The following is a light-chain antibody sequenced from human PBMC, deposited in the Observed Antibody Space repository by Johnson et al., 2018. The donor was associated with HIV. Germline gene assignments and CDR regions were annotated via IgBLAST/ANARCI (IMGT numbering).Light chain of an antibody. Sequence: QSVLTQPPSVSAAPGQKVTISCSGSNSNIGNNYVSWYQQLPGTAPKLLIYENNKRPSGIPDRFSGSKSGTSATLGITGLQTGDEADYYCGTWDSSLNALSGFGTGTKVTVL. V-gene: IGLV1-51*02. CDR3: GTWDSSLNALSG. CDR1: NSNIGNNY. CDR2: ENN. J-gene: IGLJ1*01.